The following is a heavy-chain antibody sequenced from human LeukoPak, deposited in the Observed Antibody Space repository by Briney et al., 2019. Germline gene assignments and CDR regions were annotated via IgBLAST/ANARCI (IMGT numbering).Heavy chain of an antibody. V-gene: IGHV3-23*01. D-gene: IGHD2-2*01. Sequence: GGSLRLSCAASGFTFSSYAMSWVRQAPGKGLEWVSAISGSGGSTYYADSGKGRFTISRDYSKNTLYLQMSSLRAEDTAVDYCAKPGCSSTSCCGASWFDPWGQGTLVTVSS. J-gene: IGHJ5*02. CDR3: AKPGCSSTSCCGASWFDP. CDR2: ISGSGGST. CDR1: GFTFSSYA.